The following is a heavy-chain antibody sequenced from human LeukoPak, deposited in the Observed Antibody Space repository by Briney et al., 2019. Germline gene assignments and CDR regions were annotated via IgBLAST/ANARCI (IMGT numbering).Heavy chain of an antibody. D-gene: IGHD3-10*01. V-gene: IGHV4-61*02. CDR3: ARVERWFGFQNWFDP. CDR2: IYTRGST. CDR1: GGSISRGSYY. J-gene: IGHJ5*02. Sequence: PSETLSLTCTVSGGSISRGSYYWSWIRQPAGKGLECMGRIYTRGSTNYNPSLKSRVTISVDTSKNQFSLKLSSVTAADTAVYYCARVERWFGFQNWFDPWGQGNLVSVSS.